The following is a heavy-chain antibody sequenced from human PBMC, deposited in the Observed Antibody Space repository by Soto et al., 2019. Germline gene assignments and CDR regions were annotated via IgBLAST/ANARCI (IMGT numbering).Heavy chain of an antibody. CDR2: IIPILGIA. CDR1: GVTIGSYS. V-gene: IGHV1-69*04. J-gene: IGHJ4*02. CDR3: ARDDSGFSRSHYLDYFNY. Sequence: SVEVSCKASGVTIGSYSSRWARQSPGQGLEWMGRIIPILGIANYAQKFQGRVTITRDTSAGTVYMQLSSLTSEDTAVYYCARDDSGFSRSHYLDYFNYRAQAALVTVSS. D-gene: IGHD1-26*01.